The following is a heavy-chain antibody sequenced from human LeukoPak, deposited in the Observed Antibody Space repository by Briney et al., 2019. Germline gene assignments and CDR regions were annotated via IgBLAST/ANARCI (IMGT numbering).Heavy chain of an antibody. V-gene: IGHV4-61*02. J-gene: IGHJ4*02. D-gene: IGHD3-3*01. CDR1: GGSISSGSYY. CDR3: ARGRPSYDFWSGYLFDY. CDR2: IYTSGST. Sequence: PSQTLSLTCTVSGGSISSGSYYWSWIRQPAGKGLEWIGRIYTSGSTNYNPSLKSRVTISVDTSKNQFSLKLSPVTAADTAVYYCARGRPSYDFWSGYLFDYWGQGTLVTVSS.